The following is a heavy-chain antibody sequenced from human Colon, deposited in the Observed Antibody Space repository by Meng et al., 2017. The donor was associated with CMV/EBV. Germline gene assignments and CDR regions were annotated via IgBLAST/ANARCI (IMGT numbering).Heavy chain of an antibody. V-gene: IGHV3-21*01. CDR3: AGYSKSSIY. J-gene: IGHJ4*01. D-gene: IGHD2-15*01. Sequence: GGSLRLSCAASGINIHFYSIQWVRQAPGKGLEWISSITTSGSTFYYADPVKGRFTVSRDNTRGTVSLQMNSLRAEDTAVYYCAGYSKSSIYWGQGTLVTVSS. CDR1: GINIHFYS. CDR2: ITTSGSTF.